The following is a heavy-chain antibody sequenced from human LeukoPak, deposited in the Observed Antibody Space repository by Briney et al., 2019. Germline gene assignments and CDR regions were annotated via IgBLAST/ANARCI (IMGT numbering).Heavy chain of an antibody. CDR3: ARDYTPRIAVAEAGAFDI. CDR1: GFTFSSYE. Sequence: PGGSLRLSCAASGFTFSSYEMNWVRQAPGKGLEWVSYISSSGSTIYYADSVKGRFTTSRDNAKNSLYLQMNSLRAEDTAVYYCARDYTPRIAVAEAGAFDIWGQGTMVTVSS. J-gene: IGHJ3*02. D-gene: IGHD6-19*01. CDR2: ISSSGSTI. V-gene: IGHV3-48*03.